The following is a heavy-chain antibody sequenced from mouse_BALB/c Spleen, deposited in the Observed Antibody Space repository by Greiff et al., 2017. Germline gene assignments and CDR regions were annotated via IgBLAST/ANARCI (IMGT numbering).Heavy chain of an antibody. V-gene: IGHV5-17*02. Sequence: EVKLVESGGGLVQPGGSRKLSCAASGFTFSSFGMHWVRQAPEKGLEWVAYISSGSSTIYYADTVKGRFTISRDNPKNTLFLQMTSLRSEDTAMYYCARSIAGYYAMDYWGQGTSVTVSS. CDR1: GFTFSSFG. J-gene: IGHJ4*01. CDR2: ISSGSSTI. CDR3: ARSIAGYYAMDY.